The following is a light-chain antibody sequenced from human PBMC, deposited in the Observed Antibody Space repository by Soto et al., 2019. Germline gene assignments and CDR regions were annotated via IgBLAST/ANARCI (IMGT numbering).Light chain of an antibody. Sequence: ETVMTHSPATLSVSPGEIVTLSCRASEGVGSSLAWYQQKPGQAPRVLIYGASTTAPGIPARFSGSGSGTEFTLTISSLQSEDSAVYHCQQYNDWPRTFGQGTKVDIK. CDR3: QQYNDWPRT. J-gene: IGKJ1*01. CDR2: GAS. V-gene: IGKV3-15*01. CDR1: EGVGSS.